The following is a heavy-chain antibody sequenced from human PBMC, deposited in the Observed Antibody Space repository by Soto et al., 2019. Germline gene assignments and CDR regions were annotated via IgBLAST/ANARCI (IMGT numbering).Heavy chain of an antibody. V-gene: IGHV1-3*01. CDR3: ARNPSTTVKDFDY. J-gene: IGHJ4*02. CDR2: INAGNGNT. Sequence: ASVKVSCKASGYTFTSYAMHWVRQAPGQRLERMGWINAGNGNTKYSQKFQGRVTITRDTSASTAYMELSSLRSEDTAVYYCARNPSTTVKDFDYWGQGTLVTVSS. D-gene: IGHD4-17*01. CDR1: GYTFTSYA.